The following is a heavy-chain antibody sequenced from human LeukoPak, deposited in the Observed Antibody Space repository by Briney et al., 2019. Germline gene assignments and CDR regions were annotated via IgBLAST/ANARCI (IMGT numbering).Heavy chain of an antibody. CDR3: ATFYSWSYYH. CDR1: EFTFSSYH. J-gene: IGHJ5*02. Sequence: GGSLRLSCVGSEFTFSSYHVHWVRQSPGKGLEYVSAISNDGGSQYYANSAKGRFTISRDNSKNTVYLQMGSLRAEDMAVYYCATFYSWSYYHWGQGTLVTVSS. D-gene: IGHD1-26*01. CDR2: ISNDGGSQ. V-gene: IGHV3-64*01.